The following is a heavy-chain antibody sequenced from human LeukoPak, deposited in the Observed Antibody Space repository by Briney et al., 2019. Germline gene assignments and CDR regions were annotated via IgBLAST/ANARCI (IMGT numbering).Heavy chain of an antibody. CDR3: ARGRGPGGATVTTFDY. V-gene: IGHV1-24*01. CDR1: GYTLTELS. Sequence: GASVKVSCKVSGYTLTELSMHWVRQAPGKGLEWMGGFDPEDGETIYAQKFQGRVTMTEDTSTDTAYMELSSLRSEDTAVYYCARGRGPGGATVTTFDYWGQGTLVTVSS. J-gene: IGHJ4*02. D-gene: IGHD4-17*01. CDR2: FDPEDGET.